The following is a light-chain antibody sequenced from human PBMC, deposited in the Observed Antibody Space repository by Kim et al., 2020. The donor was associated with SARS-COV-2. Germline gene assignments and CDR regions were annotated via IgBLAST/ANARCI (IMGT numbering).Light chain of an antibody. Sequence: EIVLTQSPATLSLSPGERATLSCRASQSVSSYLAWYQQKPGQALRLLIFDASNRATGIPARFSGSGSGTDFTLTISSLEPEDFAVYYCQQRSNWPRTTFGQGTRLGIK. CDR2: DAS. CDR1: QSVSSY. J-gene: IGKJ5*01. V-gene: IGKV3-11*01. CDR3: QQRSNWPRTT.